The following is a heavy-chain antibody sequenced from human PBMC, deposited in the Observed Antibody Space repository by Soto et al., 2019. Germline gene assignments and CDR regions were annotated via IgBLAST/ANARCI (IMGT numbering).Heavy chain of an antibody. Sequence: GGSLRLSCASSGLTLDSYSFHWVRQPPGKGLEWVAVISKDGGSEHYADSVRGRFTISRDHSKSTLYLEMNSLRTEDTAVYFCARDVGLGDLSPRRYYYNVMDVWGRGTTVTVSS. CDR1: GLTLDSYS. D-gene: IGHD3-10*01. J-gene: IGHJ6*02. V-gene: IGHV3-30*04. CDR3: ARDVGLGDLSPRRYYYNVMDV. CDR2: ISKDGGSE.